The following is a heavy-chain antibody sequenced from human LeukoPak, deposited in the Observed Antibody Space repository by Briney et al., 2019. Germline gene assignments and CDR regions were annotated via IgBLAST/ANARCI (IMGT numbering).Heavy chain of an antibody. J-gene: IGHJ4*02. V-gene: IGHV3-23*01. Sequence: GGSLRLSCAASGFTFSSYAMSWVRQAPGKGLEWVSAISGSGGSTYYADSVKGRFTISRDNSKNTLYLQMNSLGAEDTAVYYCAKDLYCSSTSYSLFDYWGQGTLVTVSS. CDR2: ISGSGGST. CDR3: AKDLYCSSTSYSLFDY. D-gene: IGHD2-2*01. CDR1: GFTFSSYA.